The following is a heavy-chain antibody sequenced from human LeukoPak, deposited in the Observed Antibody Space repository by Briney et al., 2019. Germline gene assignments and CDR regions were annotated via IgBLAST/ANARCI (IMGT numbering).Heavy chain of an antibody. D-gene: IGHD3-3*01. CDR2: VIPIFGTA. CDR1: GGSFGSYA. V-gene: IGHV1-69*13. Sequence: GASVKVSCKASGGSFGSYAISWVRQAPGQGLEWMGGVIPIFGTANYAQKFQGRVTITADESTSTAYMELSSLRSEDTAVYYCARGQRYYDFWSGYYSYGRGREYYGMDVWGQGTTVTVSS. CDR3: ARGQRYYDFWSGYYSYGRGREYYGMDV. J-gene: IGHJ6*02.